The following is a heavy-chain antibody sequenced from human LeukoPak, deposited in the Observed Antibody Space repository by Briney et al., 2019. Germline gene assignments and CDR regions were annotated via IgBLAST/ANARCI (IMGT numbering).Heavy chain of an antibody. D-gene: IGHD6-19*01. J-gene: IGHJ3*02. Sequence: GESLKISCRASGYTFSDYWIAWVRQMPGQGLEWMGIIYPGDSDTRYSPSFQGQVTISADKSISTAYLQWSSLKASDTAMYYCARYEIAVAGVGDAFDIWGQGTMVTVSS. V-gene: IGHV5-51*01. CDR1: GYTFSDYW. CDR2: IYPGDSDT. CDR3: ARYEIAVAGVGDAFDI.